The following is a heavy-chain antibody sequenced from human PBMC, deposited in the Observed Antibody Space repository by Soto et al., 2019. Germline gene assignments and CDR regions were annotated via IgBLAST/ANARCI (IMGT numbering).Heavy chain of an antibody. CDR2: IDPSDSYT. D-gene: IGHD6-25*01. Sequence: GESLKISCKGSGYSFTSYWISWVRQMPGKGLEWMGRIDPSDSYTNYSPSFQGHVTISADKSISTAYLQWSSLKASDTAMYYCARHLIPGSISAATYYYYGMDVWGQATTLTVSS. CDR3: ARHLIPGSISAATYYYYGMDV. J-gene: IGHJ6*02. V-gene: IGHV5-10-1*01. CDR1: GYSFTSYW.